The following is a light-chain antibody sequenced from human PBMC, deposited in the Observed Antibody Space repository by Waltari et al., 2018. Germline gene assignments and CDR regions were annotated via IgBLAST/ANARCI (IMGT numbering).Light chain of an antibody. CDR3: SSYISSSTLEL. CDR2: GVS. CDR1: SSDVGAYNY. J-gene: IGLJ2*01. V-gene: IGLV2-14*03. Sequence: QSALTQPASVSGSPGQSITISCTGTSSDVGAYNYVSWYQQHPGKAPKLIIFGVSYRPSGVSSRFSGSKSGNTASLTISGLQAQDEAEYYCSSYISSSTLELFGGGTSLTVL.